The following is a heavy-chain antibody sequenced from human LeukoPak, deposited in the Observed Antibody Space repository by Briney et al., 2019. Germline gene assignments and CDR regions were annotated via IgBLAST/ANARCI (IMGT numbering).Heavy chain of an antibody. Sequence: PGGSLRLSCGASGFTFSSYSMNWVRQAPGKGLEWVSSISSSSSYIYYADSVKGRFTISRDNAKNLLSLQMISLRAEDTAVYYCAKAMRAGLRLGELSFYYWGQGTLVTVSS. CDR3: AKAMRAGLRLGELSFYY. CDR1: GFTFSSYS. D-gene: IGHD3-16*02. V-gene: IGHV3-21*06. CDR2: ISSSSSYI. J-gene: IGHJ4*02.